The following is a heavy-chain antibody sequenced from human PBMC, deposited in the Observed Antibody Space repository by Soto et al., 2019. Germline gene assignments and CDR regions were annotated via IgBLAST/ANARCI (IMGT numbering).Heavy chain of an antibody. V-gene: IGHV4-59*01. Sequence: SSETLSLTCTVSGGSISSYYWSWIRQPPGKGLEWIGYIYYSGSTNYNPSLKSRVTTSVDTSKNQFSLKLSSVTAADTAVYYCASHCSSTSCYDYYYYYMDVWGKGTTVTVSS. D-gene: IGHD2-2*01. J-gene: IGHJ6*03. CDR2: IYYSGST. CDR1: GGSISSYY. CDR3: ASHCSSTSCYDYYYYYMDV.